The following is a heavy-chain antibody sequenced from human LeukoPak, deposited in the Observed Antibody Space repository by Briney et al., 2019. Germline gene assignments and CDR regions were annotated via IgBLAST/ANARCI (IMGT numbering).Heavy chain of an antibody. CDR3: ASVFYDFWSGYYGY. CDR1: GGSISSGSYY. Sequence: SQTLSLTCTVSGGSISSGSYYWSWIRQPAGKGLEWIGRIYTSGSTNYNPSLKSRVTISVDTSKNQFSLKLSSVTAADTAVYYCASVFYDFWSGYYGYWGQGTLATVSS. J-gene: IGHJ4*02. V-gene: IGHV4-61*02. D-gene: IGHD3-3*01. CDR2: IYTSGST.